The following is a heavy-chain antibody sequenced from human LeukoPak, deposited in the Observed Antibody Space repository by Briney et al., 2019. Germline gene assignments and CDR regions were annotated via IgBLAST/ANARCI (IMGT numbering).Heavy chain of an antibody. V-gene: IGHV3-48*04. CDR2: ISSSSSTI. CDR3: ARVPYSSSWFELIFDY. J-gene: IGHJ4*02. Sequence: GGSLRLSCAASGFTFSSYSMNWVRQAPGKGLEWVSYISSSSSTIYYADSVKGRFTISRDNAKNSLYLQMNSLRAEDTAVYYCARVPYSSSWFELIFDYWGQGTLVTVSS. CDR1: GFTFSSYS. D-gene: IGHD6-13*01.